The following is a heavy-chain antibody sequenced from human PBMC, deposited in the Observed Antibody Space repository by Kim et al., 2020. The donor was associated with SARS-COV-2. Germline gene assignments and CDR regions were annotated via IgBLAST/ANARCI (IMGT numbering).Heavy chain of an antibody. D-gene: IGHD1-1*01. J-gene: IGHJ4*02. CDR2: IYYSGST. CDR1: GGSISSYY. CDR3: ARSTAYWTSEEYYFDY. Sequence: SETLSLTCTVSGGSISSYYWSWIRQPPGKGLEWIGYIYYSGSTNYNPSLKSRVTISVDTSKNQFSLKLSSVTAADTAVYYCARSTAYWTSEEYYFDYWGQGTLVTVSS. V-gene: IGHV4-59*01.